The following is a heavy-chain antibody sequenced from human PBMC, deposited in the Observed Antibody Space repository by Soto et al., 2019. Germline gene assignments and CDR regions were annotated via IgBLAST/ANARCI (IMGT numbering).Heavy chain of an antibody. CDR2: IYPGDSDT. Sequence: GESVKISCKGSGYSFTSYWIGWVRQMPGKGLEWMGIIYPGDSDTRYSPSFQGQVTISADKSISTAYLQWSSLKASDTAMYYSALHGGFTTHRAAGGDYGMDVWGQGTTVTVSS. D-gene: IGHD3-16*01. CDR3: ALHGGFTTHRAAGGDYGMDV. CDR1: GYSFTSYW. J-gene: IGHJ6*02. V-gene: IGHV5-51*01.